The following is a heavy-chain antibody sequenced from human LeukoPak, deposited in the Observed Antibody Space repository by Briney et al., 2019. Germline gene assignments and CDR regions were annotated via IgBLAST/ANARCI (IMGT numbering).Heavy chain of an antibody. J-gene: IGHJ6*03. CDR2: INPNSGVT. D-gene: IGHD3-9*01. CDR3: ARDSGILTGPYYYYMDV. V-gene: IGHV1-2*02. Sequence: GASVKVSCKASGYTFTDYHMQWVRQAPGQGLEWMGWINPNSGVTNFAQKFQGRVTMTRDTSISTAYMELSRLRSDDTAVYYCARDSGILTGPYYYYMDVWGKGTTVTVSS. CDR1: GYTFTDYH.